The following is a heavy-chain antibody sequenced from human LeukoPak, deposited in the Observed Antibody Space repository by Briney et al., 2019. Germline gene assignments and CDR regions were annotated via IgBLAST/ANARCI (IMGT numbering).Heavy chain of an antibody. J-gene: IGHJ3*02. CDR2: FGGSGGST. CDR3: AKLAGLRGAFDI. D-gene: IGHD3-3*01. V-gene: IGHV3-23*01. Sequence: GGSLRLSCAASGFTFSSYAMSWVRQAPGKGLEWVSAFGGSGGSTYYADSVKGRFTISRDNSKNTLYLQMNSLRAEDTAVYYCAKLAGLRGAFDIWGQGTMVTVSS. CDR1: GFTFSSYA.